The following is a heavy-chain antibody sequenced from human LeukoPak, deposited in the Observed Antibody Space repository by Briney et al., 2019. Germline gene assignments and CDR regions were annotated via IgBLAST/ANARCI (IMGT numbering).Heavy chain of an antibody. Sequence: ASVKVSCRASGYTFTDYFMNWVRQAPGQGLEWMGWINPKSGGTVYAQKFQGRVTMTRDTSSNTAYMELRRLTSDDTAVYYCARDFIRGSSFAYRLLESWGQGTLVIVSS. CDR2: INPKSGGT. V-gene: IGHV1-2*02. J-gene: IGHJ4*02. CDR1: GYTFTDYF. D-gene: IGHD5-18*01. CDR3: ARDFIRGSSFAYRLLES.